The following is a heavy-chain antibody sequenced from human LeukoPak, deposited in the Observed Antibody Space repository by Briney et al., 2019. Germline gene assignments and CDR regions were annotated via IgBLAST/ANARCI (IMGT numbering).Heavy chain of an antibody. Sequence: GASVKVSCKASGYTFTSYDINWVRQATGQGLEWMGWMNPNSGNTGYAQKFQGRVTMTRNTSISTAYMELSSLRSEDTAVYYCALEYYDFWSGSFWFDPWGQGTLVTVSS. D-gene: IGHD3-3*01. CDR1: GYTFTSYD. J-gene: IGHJ5*02. CDR3: ALEYYDFWSGSFWFDP. CDR2: MNPNSGNT. V-gene: IGHV1-8*01.